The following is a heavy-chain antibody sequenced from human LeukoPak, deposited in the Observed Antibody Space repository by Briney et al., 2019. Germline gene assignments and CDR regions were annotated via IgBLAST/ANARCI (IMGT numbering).Heavy chain of an antibody. Sequence: QHWGSLRLSCAASGFTFSSYGMHWVRQAPGKGLEWVAVISYDGGNEEYADSVKGRFTISRDNSKKTLYLQMNSLRAEDTAVYYCAKDLGGIRVVDVWGKGTTVTISS. CDR3: AKDLGGIRVVDV. CDR1: GFTFSSYG. J-gene: IGHJ6*04. CDR2: ISYDGGNE. D-gene: IGHD2-15*01. V-gene: IGHV3-30*18.